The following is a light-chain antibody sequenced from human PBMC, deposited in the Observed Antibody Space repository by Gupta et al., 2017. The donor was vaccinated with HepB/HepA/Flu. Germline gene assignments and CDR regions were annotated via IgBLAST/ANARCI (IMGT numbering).Light chain of an antibody. V-gene: IGKV3-15*01. CDR1: QSISIN. CDR3: QQHNNWLPLT. Sequence: EIVMTQSPATLSVSPGDRATLSCRASQSISINLAWYQQKPGQAPRLLIYGASTRATGIPGRFSGSGCGTEFTLTISSRQSEDSAVYYCQQHNNWLPLTFGGGTKVEIK. J-gene: IGKJ4*01. CDR2: GAS.